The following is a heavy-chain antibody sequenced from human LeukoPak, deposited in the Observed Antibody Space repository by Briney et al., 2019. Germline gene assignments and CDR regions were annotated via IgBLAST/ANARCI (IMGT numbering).Heavy chain of an antibody. CDR3: ARDHGY. Sequence: PGGSLRLSCAGSGFTFSRYAMHWVRQAPGKGLEWVTVISSDGGQKYYADSVKGRFTISRDNSKNTLYLQMNSLRAEDTAVYYCARDHGYWGQGTLVTVSS. V-gene: IGHV3-30*04. CDR2: ISSDGGQK. CDR1: GFTFSRYA. J-gene: IGHJ4*02.